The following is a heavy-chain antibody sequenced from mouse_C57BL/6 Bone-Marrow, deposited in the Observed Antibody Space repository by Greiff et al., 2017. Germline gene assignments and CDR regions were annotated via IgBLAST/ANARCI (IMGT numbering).Heavy chain of an antibody. V-gene: IGHV10-1*01. CDR2: IRSKRNNYAT. CDR1: GFSFNTYA. D-gene: IGHD1-1*01. CDR3: GIYYYGSSPYYAMDY. Sequence: VQLKESGGGLVQPKGSLKLSCAASGFSFNTYAMNWVRQAPGKGLEWVARIRSKRNNYATYYADSVKDRFTISRDDSESMLYLQMNNLKTEDTAMYYCGIYYYGSSPYYAMDYWGQGTSVTVSS. J-gene: IGHJ4*01.